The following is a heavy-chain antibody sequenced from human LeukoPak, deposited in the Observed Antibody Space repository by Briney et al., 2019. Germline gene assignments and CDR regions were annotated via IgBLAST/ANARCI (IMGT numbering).Heavy chain of an antibody. CDR2: IIPIFGTA. V-gene: IGHV1-69*13. Sequence: VKVSCKASGGTFSSYAISWVRQAPGQGLEWMGGIIPIFGTANYAQKFQGRVTITADKSTSTAYMELSSLRSEDTAVYYCARPHYVWGSYRPTDAFDIWGQGTMVTVSS. CDR1: GGTFSSYA. D-gene: IGHD3-16*02. CDR3: ARPHYVWGSYRPTDAFDI. J-gene: IGHJ3*02.